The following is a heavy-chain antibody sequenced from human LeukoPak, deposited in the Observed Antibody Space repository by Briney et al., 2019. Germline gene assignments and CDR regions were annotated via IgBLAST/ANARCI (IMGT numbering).Heavy chain of an antibody. D-gene: IGHD2-2*01. CDR1: GGSFSGYY. J-gene: IGHJ3*02. Sequence: SETLPLTCAVYGGSFSGYYWSWIRQPPGKGLEWIGEISHSGSTNYNPSLKSRVTISVDTSKNQFSLKLSSVTAADTAVYYCARVVPAAKNDAFDIWGQGTMVTVSS. V-gene: IGHV4-34*01. CDR3: ARVVPAAKNDAFDI. CDR2: ISHSGST.